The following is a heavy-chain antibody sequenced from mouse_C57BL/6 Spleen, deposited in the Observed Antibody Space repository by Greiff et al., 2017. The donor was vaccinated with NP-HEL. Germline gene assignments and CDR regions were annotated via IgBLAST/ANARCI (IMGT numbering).Heavy chain of an antibody. CDR1: GYSITSGYY. V-gene: IGHV3-6*01. CDR3: ASYDYPWFAY. D-gene: IGHD2-4*01. J-gene: IGHJ3*01. Sequence: EVKLLESGPGLVKPSQSLSLTCSVTGYSITSGYYWNWIRQFPGNKLEWMGYISYDGSNNYNPSLKNRISITRDTSKNQFFLKLNSVTTEDTATYYCASYDYPWFAYWGQGTLVTVSA. CDR2: ISYDGSN.